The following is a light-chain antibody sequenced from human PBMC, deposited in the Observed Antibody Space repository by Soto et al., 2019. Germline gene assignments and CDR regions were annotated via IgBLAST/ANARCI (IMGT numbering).Light chain of an antibody. J-gene: IGKJ1*01. Sequence: EIVFTQSPGTLSFSPGERATLSCRASQNVNSNHIAWYQQKPGQAPRLLIYGPSSRATGIPERFSGSGSGTDFTLTISRLEPEDFAVYFCHQFGSSPQTFGHGTKVDIK. CDR2: GPS. CDR1: QNVNSNH. V-gene: IGKV3-20*01. CDR3: HQFGSSPQT.